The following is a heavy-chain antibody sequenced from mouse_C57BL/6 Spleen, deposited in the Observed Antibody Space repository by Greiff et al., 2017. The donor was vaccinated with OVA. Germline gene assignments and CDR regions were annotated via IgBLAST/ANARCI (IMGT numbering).Heavy chain of an antibody. J-gene: IGHJ3*01. V-gene: IGHV1-82*01. CDR2: IYPGDGDT. Sequence: VKLMESGPELVKPGASVKISCKASGYAFSSSWMNWVKQRPGKGLEWIGRIYPGDGDTNYNGKFKGKATLTAGKSSSTAYMQLSSLTSEDSAVYFCAREETGFAYWGQGTLVTVSA. D-gene: IGHD4-1*01. CDR3: AREETGFAY. CDR1: GYAFSSSW.